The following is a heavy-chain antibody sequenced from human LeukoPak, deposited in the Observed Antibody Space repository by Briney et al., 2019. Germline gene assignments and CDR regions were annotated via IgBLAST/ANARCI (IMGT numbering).Heavy chain of an antibody. V-gene: IGHV4-59*01. J-gene: IGHJ4*02. CDR2: VYYSGST. Sequence: SETLSLTCTVSGGSLSSYYWNWIRQPPGKGLERIGHVYYSGSTNYSPSLKSRVTISVDTSKNQFSLNLTSVTAADTAVYYCARMYGYTYGPDYWGQGTLVTVSS. D-gene: IGHD5-12*01. CDR3: ARMYGYTYGPDY. CDR1: GGSLSSYY.